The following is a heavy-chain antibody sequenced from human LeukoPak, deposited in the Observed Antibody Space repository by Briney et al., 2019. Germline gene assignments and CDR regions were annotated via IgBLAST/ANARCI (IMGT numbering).Heavy chain of an antibody. Sequence: PSETLSLTCTVSGGSISSGGYYWSWIRQPPGKGLEWIGSIYHSGSTYYNPSLKSRVTISVDRSKNQFSLKLSSVTAADTAVYYCARESRHGYCSGGSCLPRTDGFDIWGQGTMVTVSS. CDR3: ARESRHGYCSGGSCLPRTDGFDI. V-gene: IGHV4-30-2*01. CDR2: IYHSGST. J-gene: IGHJ3*02. D-gene: IGHD2-15*01. CDR1: GGSISSGGYY.